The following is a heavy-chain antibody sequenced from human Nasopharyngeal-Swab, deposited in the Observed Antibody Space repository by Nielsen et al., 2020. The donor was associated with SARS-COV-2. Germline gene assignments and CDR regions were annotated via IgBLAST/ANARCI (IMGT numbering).Heavy chain of an antibody. CDR2: ISGSGGST. CDR1: GFTFSSYA. CDR3: AGAGPRAYYYYMDV. V-gene: IGHV3-23*01. D-gene: IGHD1-26*01. J-gene: IGHJ6*03. Sequence: GESLKISCAASGFTFSSYAMSWVRQAPGKGLEWVSAISGSGGSTYYADSVKGRFTISRDNSKNTLYPQMNSLRAEDTAVYYCAGAGPRAYYYYMDVWGKGTTVTVSS.